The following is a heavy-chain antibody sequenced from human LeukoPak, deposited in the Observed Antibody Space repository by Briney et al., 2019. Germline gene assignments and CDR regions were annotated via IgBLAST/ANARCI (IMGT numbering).Heavy chain of an antibody. CDR3: ASYGSGSYRFDP. CDR1: GGSISSGNYY. V-gene: IGHV4-31*03. CDR2: IHHSGST. J-gene: IGHJ5*02. D-gene: IGHD3-10*01. Sequence: PSETLSLTCTVSGGSISSGNYYWRWIRQHPGRSLEWIGYIHHSGSTYYNPSLKSRVIISVDTSKNQFSLKLNSVTAADTAVYYCASYGSGSYRFDPWGQGTLVTVSS.